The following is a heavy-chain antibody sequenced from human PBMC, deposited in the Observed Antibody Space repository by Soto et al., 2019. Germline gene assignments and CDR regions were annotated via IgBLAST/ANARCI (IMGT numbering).Heavy chain of an antibody. J-gene: IGHJ3*02. CDR3: ARDWVLSGAARPAFDI. Sequence: GGSLRLSCAASGFTFSSYWMSWVRQAPGKGLEWVANIKQDGSEKYYVDSVKGRFTISRDNAKNSLYLQMNSLRAEDTAVYYCARDWVLSGAARPAFDIWGQGTMVTVSS. V-gene: IGHV3-7*03. D-gene: IGHD6-6*01. CDR1: GFTFSSYW. CDR2: IKQDGSEK.